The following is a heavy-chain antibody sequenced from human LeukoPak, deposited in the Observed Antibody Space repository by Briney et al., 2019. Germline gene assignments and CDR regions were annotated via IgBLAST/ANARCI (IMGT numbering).Heavy chain of an antibody. J-gene: IGHJ4*02. Sequence: ASLKVSCKASGYTFSTYHMNWVRQAPGQGLEWMGTISPSNGETNYAQSFRGRVTLTTDTSTSTVYMELTSLTSEDTAVYYCVREDSGGYFDYWGQGTQVTVSS. CDR2: ISPSNGET. CDR3: VREDSGGYFDY. D-gene: IGHD3-16*01. CDR1: GYTFSTYH. V-gene: IGHV1-46*01.